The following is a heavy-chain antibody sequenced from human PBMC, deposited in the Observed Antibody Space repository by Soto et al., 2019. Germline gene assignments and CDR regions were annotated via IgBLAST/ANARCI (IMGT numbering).Heavy chain of an antibody. Sequence: QVQLVESGGGVVQPGRSLRLSCAASGFTFSSYAISWVRQAPGQGLEWMGGIIPIFGTANYAQKFQGRVTITADESTSTAYMELSSLRSEDTAVYYCARDLDSRITIFVMDVWGQGTTVTVSS. V-gene: IGHV1-69*01. J-gene: IGHJ6*02. CDR1: GFTFSSYA. CDR2: IIPIFGTA. CDR3: ARDLDSRITIFVMDV. D-gene: IGHD3-3*01.